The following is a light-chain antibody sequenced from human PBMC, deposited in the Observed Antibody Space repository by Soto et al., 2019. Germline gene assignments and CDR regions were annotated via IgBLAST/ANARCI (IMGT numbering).Light chain of an antibody. CDR3: QQSYSTLIT. CDR2: AAS. J-gene: IGKJ5*01. Sequence: DIQMTQSPSSLTASVGDRVTITCRASQGISSYLNWYQQKPGKAPKLLIYAASSLQSGVQSRISGSGSGTVFTLTISSLQPEDFATYYCQQSYSTLITFGQGTRLEIK. V-gene: IGKV1-39*01. CDR1: QGISSY.